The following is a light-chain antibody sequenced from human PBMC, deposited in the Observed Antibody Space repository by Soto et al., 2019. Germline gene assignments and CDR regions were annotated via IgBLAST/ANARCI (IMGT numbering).Light chain of an antibody. CDR1: QSLSNNIY. CDR2: DAS. CDR3: QQRSNWPPIT. Sequence: EIVLTQSPGTLSLSPGERATLSCRASQSLSNNIYLSWYQQKPGQAPRLLICDASNRATGIPARFSGSGSGTDFTLTISSLEPEDAALYYCQQRSNWPPITFGQGTRREIK. J-gene: IGKJ5*01. V-gene: IGKV3-11*01.